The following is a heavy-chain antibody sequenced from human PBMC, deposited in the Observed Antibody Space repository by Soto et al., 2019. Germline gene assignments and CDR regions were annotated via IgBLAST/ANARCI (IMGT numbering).Heavy chain of an antibody. V-gene: IGHV1-58*01. CDR2: IVVGSGNT. CDR3: AAVGSHCDIMTGYYRGAFDI. Sequence: ASVKVSCKASGFTFTSSAVQWVRQARGQRLEWIGWIVVGSGNTNYAQKFQERVTITRDMSTSTAYVELSSLRSEDTAVCYYAAVGSHCDIMTGYYRGAFDIWGQGTMVTVSS. CDR1: GFTFTSSA. D-gene: IGHD3-9*01. J-gene: IGHJ3*02.